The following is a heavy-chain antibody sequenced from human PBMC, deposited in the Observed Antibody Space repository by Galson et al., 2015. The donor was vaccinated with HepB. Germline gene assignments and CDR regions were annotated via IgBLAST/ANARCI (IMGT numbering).Heavy chain of an antibody. J-gene: IGHJ6*02. CDR1: GLILNNFA. V-gene: IGHV3-30-3*01. D-gene: IGHD1-26*01. CDR2: AAYDGGNR. Sequence: SLRLSCAASGLILNNFAMHWARQVPGKGLEWVAVAAYDGGNRYYADSVKGRFTISRDNSKNTIYLQMNSLRPEDTAVYYCARDPVSGSDYRGNAMDVWGQGTTVTVSS. CDR3: ARDPVSGSDYRGNAMDV.